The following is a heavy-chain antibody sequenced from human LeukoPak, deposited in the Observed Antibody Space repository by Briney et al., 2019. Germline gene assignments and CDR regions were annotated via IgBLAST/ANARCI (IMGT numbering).Heavy chain of an antibody. CDR1: GFTFSSYA. D-gene: IGHD6-19*01. Sequence: GGSLRLSCAASGFTFSSYAMNWVRQAPGKGLEWVSGISSSGGSTSYADSVKGRFTISRDNAKNSLYLQMISLRAEDTAVYYCARGSQWANGVTDFWGQGTLVTVSS. V-gene: IGHV3-21*01. J-gene: IGHJ4*02. CDR2: ISSSGGST. CDR3: ARGSQWANGVTDF.